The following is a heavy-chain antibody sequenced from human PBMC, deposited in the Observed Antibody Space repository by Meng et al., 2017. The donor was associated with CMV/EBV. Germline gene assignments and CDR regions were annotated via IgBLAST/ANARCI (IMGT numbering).Heavy chain of an antibody. CDR2: IIPIFGTA. D-gene: IGHD1-7*01. J-gene: IGHJ4*02. V-gene: IGHV1-69*01. Sequence: GQCGSEVKKPGSSVKVPCKASGGTFSSYAISWVRQAPGQGLEWMGGIIPIFGTANYAQKFQGRVTITADESTSTAYMELSSLRSEDTAVYYCARGSGAGTTWSYFDYWGQGTLVTVSS. CDR1: GGTFSSYA. CDR3: ARGSGAGTTWSYFDY.